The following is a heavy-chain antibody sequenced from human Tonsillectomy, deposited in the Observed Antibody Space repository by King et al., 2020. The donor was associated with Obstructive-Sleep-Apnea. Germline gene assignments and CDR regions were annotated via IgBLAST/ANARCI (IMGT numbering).Heavy chain of an antibody. J-gene: IGHJ4*02. V-gene: IGHV3-11*06. CDR2: ISSSSSYI. Sequence: VQLVESGGGLVKPGGSLRLSCAASGFTFSDYYMSWIRQAPGKGLEWVSYISSSSSYINYADSVKGRFTISRDNAKNSLYLQMNSLRAEDTAVYYCARDSSSWYGLTDYWGQGTLVTVSS. D-gene: IGHD6-13*01. CDR3: ARDSSSWYGLTDY. CDR1: GFTFSDYY.